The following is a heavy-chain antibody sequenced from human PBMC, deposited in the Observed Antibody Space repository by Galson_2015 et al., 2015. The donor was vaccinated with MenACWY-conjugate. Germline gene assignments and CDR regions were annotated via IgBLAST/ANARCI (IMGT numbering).Heavy chain of an antibody. D-gene: IGHD5-24*01. CDR2: VSYDGSTK. Sequence: SLRLSCAASGFSFRSYPLYWVRQGPGKGLEWVAVVSYDGSTKYYADSVKGRFTISRDNSNNTVSLQMNSLRPEDTAVYYCVRAEGWLRSAFDIWGQGTMVTVSS. V-gene: IGHV3-30*01. CDR1: GFSFRSYP. CDR3: VRAEGWLRSAFDI. J-gene: IGHJ3*02.